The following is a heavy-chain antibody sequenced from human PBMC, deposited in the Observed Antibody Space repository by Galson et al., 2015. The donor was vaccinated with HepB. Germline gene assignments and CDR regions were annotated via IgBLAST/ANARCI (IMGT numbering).Heavy chain of an antibody. Sequence: SLRLSCAASGFAFYNYGMHWVRQAPGKGLEWVAVISYDGSIKFYADSVKGRFTISRDSSMNTLYLQMNGLRAEDTAVYYCAKDLAAGRLLWFGKNYGMDVWGQGTTVTVSS. J-gene: IGHJ6*02. V-gene: IGHV3-30*18. CDR2: ISYDGSIK. CDR1: GFAFYNYG. D-gene: IGHD3-10*01. CDR3: AKDLAAGRLLWFGKNYGMDV.